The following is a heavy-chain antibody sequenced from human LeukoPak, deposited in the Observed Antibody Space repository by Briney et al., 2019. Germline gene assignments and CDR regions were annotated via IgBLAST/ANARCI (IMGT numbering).Heavy chain of an antibody. CDR3: AGDRGYLQFDY. V-gene: IGHV3-7*03. D-gene: IGHD3-10*01. J-gene: IGHJ4*02. CDR2: IKEDGSQK. Sequence: GGSLRLSCAASGFSFSDAWMNWVRQAPGKGLEWVANIKEDGSQKYYADSVKGRFTISRDNAKNSLYLQLNSLRAEDTAMYYCAGDRGYLQFDYWGQGTLVTVSS. CDR1: GFSFSDAW.